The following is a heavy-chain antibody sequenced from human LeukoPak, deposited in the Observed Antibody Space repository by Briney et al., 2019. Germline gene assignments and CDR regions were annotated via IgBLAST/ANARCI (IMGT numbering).Heavy chain of an antibody. J-gene: IGHJ4*02. CDR1: GFTVSSNY. CDR2: IYSGGST. CDR3: ARDKIGEMATIGY. V-gene: IGHV3-53*01. Sequence: PGGSLRLSCAASGFTVSSNYMSWVRQAPGKGLEWVSVIYSGGSTYYADSVKGRFTISRDNSKNTLYLQMNSLRAEDTAVYYCARDKIGEMATIGYWGQGTLVTVSS. D-gene: IGHD5-24*01.